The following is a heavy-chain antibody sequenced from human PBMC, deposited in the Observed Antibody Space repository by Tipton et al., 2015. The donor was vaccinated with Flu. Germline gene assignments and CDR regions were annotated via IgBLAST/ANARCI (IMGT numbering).Heavy chain of an antibody. J-gene: IGHJ4*02. V-gene: IGHV4-4*07. CDR3: ARDLTGVPGPQTRYFDY. CDR1: AGSISGYY. CDR2: IYSSGST. Sequence: TLSLTCTVSAGSISGYYWSWIRQPAGKGLEWIGRIYSSGSTNYNPSLKSRVSLSVDTSRNQFSLKLSSVTAADTAVYYCARDLTGVPGPQTRYFDYWGQGMLVTVSS. D-gene: IGHD6-19*01.